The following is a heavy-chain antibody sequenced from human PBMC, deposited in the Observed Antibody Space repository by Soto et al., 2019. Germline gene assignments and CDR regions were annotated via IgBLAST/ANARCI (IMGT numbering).Heavy chain of an antibody. Sequence: QAQLVQSGAEVKKPGASVKVSCKASGYTFSSHGISGVRQAPGQGIEWMGWSSAYNGNTNYEQKLQGRGTMTTDTSMSTAYMELRSLRTDDTAVYYCARDTFGSGAGYWGQGTLVTVSS. CDR2: SSAYNGNT. J-gene: IGHJ4*02. CDR1: GYTFSSHG. D-gene: IGHD3-10*01. CDR3: ARDTFGSGAGY. V-gene: IGHV1-18*01.